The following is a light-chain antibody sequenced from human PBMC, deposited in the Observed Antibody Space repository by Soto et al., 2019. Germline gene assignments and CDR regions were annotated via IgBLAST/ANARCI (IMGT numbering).Light chain of an antibody. V-gene: IGLV1-40*01. CDR3: QSYDSRLSGSRG. Sequence: QSVLTQPPSVSGAPGQRVTISCTGSSSNIGADYDVHWYQQLPGTAPKLLIYDNSNRPSGVPDRFSGSKSGTSASLAITGLQAEDEADYYCQSYDSRLSGSRGFGSGTKVTVL. CDR2: DNS. CDR1: SSNIGADYD. J-gene: IGLJ1*01.